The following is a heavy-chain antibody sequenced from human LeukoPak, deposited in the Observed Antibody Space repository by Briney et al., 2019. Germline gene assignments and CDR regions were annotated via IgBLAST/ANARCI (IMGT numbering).Heavy chain of an antibody. CDR2: INHSGST. Sequence: SETLSFTCAVYGGSFSGYYWSWIRQPPGKRLEWIGEINHSGSTNYNPSLKSRVTISVDTSKNQFSLKLSSVTAADTAVYYCARSGATVTTGDWGQGTLVTVSS. V-gene: IGHV4-34*01. D-gene: IGHD4-17*01. J-gene: IGHJ4*02. CDR1: GGSFSGYY. CDR3: ARSGATVTTGD.